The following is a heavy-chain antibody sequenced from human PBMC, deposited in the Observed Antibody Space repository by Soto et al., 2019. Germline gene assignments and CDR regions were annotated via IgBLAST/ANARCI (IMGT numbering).Heavy chain of an antibody. V-gene: IGHV3-30*04. CDR2: ISYDGSNK. D-gene: IGHD6-19*01. CDR3: ARDHDSSGWYYFDY. Sequence: GGSLRLFCAASGFTFSSYAMHWVRQAPGKGLEWVAVISYDGSNKYYADSVKGRFTISRDNSKNTLYLQMNSLRAEDTAVYYCARDHDSSGWYYFDYWGQGTLVTVSS. J-gene: IGHJ4*02. CDR1: GFTFSSYA.